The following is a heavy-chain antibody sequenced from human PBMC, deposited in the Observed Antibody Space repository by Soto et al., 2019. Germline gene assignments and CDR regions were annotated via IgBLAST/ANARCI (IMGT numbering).Heavy chain of an antibody. D-gene: IGHD4-17*01. CDR3: ARGREGVYGDYFRSYFDY. CDR2: IWHDGSKT. CDR1: ESWFIPSG. V-gene: IGHV3-33*08. J-gene: IGHJ4*02. Sequence: QVQLVGLGEGLVRLGRSLDPPLEALESWFIPSGWTGSRQPPARGLECVAIIWHDGSKTQYADSVKGRFIISRDNSNNTLYLQMSGLRAEDTAIYYCARGREGVYGDYFRSYFDYWGQGTLVTVSS.